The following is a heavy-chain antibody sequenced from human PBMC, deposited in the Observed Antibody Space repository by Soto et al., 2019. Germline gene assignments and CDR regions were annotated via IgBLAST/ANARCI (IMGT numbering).Heavy chain of an antibody. D-gene: IGHD6-19*01. CDR3: ARAGRQWLAKYYFDF. CDR2: MSYDGSTK. J-gene: IGHJ4*02. Sequence: QLQLVESGGGVVQPGGSLRLSCAASGFTFSAYAMHWVRQAPGKGLEWVALMSYDGSTKEYADSVKGRFTISRDNSKNTLSLQMSSLRNEDTALYFRARAGRQWLAKYYFDFWGQGTLVTVSS. CDR1: GFTFSAYA. V-gene: IGHV3-30-3*01.